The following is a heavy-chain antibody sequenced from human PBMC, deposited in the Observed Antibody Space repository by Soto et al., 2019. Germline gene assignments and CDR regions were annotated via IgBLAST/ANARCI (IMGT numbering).Heavy chain of an antibody. J-gene: IGHJ4*02. CDR1: GFTFSSYI. V-gene: IGHV3-21*01. CDR3: ATRYCTSTNCYSFDY. Sequence: PGGALRLSCAASGFTFSSYIMNWVRQAPGKGLEWVSSISSSSSHIFYADSVKGRLTISRDNANNSLYLQMNSLRAEDTAVYYCATRYCTSTNCYSFDYWGQGILVTVS. D-gene: IGHD2-2*01. CDR2: ISSSSSHI.